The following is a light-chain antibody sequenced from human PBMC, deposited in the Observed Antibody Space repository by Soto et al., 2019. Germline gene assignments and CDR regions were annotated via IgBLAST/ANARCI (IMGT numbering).Light chain of an antibody. CDR3: QQSYRSPYT. CDR2: GAS. J-gene: IGKJ2*01. Sequence: DIQMTQSPSSLFASVGDRVTVTCRASQSINIYLNWYQQKPGKAPTLLIYGASSLQSGVPSRFSGGGSRTDFTLTISALQPEDFGTYYWQQSYRSPYTFGQGTKLEI. V-gene: IGKV1-39*01. CDR1: QSINIY.